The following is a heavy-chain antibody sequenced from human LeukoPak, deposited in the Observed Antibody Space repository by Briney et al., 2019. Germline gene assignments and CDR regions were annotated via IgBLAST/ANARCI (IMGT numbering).Heavy chain of an antibody. J-gene: IGHJ4*02. D-gene: IGHD1-26*01. CDR2: INPSGGST. CDR3: ATVTEKSGSNDY. Sequence: GASVKVSCKASGYTFTRYYMHWVRQAPGQGLEWMGIINPSGGSTSYAQKFQGRVTMTEDTSTDTAYMELSRLRSEDTAVYYCATVTEKSGSNDYWGQGTLVTVSS. V-gene: IGHV1-46*01. CDR1: GYTFTRYY.